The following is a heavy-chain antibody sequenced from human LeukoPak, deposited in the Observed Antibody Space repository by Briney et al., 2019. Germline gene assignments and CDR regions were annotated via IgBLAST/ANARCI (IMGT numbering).Heavy chain of an antibody. D-gene: IGHD2-2*02. J-gene: IGHJ5*02. CDR3: ARYGGYCSSTSCYIRTRERYNWFDP. V-gene: IGHV4-4*02. CDR1: GGSISSSNW. Sequence: PSETLSLTCAVSGGSISSSNWWSWVRQPPGKGLEWIGEINHSGSTNYNPSLKSRVTISVDTSKNQFSLKLSSVTAADTAVYYCARYGGYCSSTSCYIRTRERYNWFDPWGQGTLVTVSS. CDR2: INHSGST.